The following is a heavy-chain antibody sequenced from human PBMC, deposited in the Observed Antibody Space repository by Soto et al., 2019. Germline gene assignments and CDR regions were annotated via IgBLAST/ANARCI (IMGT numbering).Heavy chain of an antibody. CDR3: ARQDTSGYAFDY. CDR2: ISYSGST. V-gene: IGHV4-59*08. J-gene: IGHJ4*02. CDR1: GSSISRFD. Sequence: SESLSLTCTVSGSSISRFDWNWIRQSPGKGLEWIGYISYSGSTNYNPSLKSRVTISVDTSKNQFSLKLSSVTAADTAVYYCARQDTSGYAFDYWGQGTLVTVSS. D-gene: IGHD3-22*01.